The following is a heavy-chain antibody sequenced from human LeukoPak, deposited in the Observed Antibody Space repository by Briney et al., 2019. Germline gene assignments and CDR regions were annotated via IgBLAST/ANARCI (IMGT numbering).Heavy chain of an antibody. CDR1: GFTFSSYG. CDR2: IWYDGSNK. V-gene: IGHV3-33*01. J-gene: IGHJ6*02. CDR3: ARRQEVRGVTWYYYYGMDV. D-gene: IGHD3-10*01. Sequence: GGSLRLSCAASGFTFSSYGMHWVRQAPGKGLEWVAVIWYDGSNKYYADSVKGRFTISRDNSKNTLYLQMNSLRAEDTAVYYCARRQEVRGVTWYYYYGMDVWGQGTTVTVSS.